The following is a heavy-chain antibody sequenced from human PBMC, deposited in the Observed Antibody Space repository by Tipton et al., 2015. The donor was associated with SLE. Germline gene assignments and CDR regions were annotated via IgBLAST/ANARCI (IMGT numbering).Heavy chain of an antibody. CDR3: ARRGFKSWYFDL. D-gene: IGHD6-25*01. CDR1: GGSISSRSYY. J-gene: IGHJ2*01. CDR2: IYYTGNT. Sequence: TLSLTCTVSGGSISSRSYYWGWIRQPPGKGLEWIENIYYTGNTFYNPSLKSRVTISLDTSKNQFSLKLRSVTAADTAVYYCARRGFKSWYFDLWGRGALATVSS. V-gene: IGHV4-39*07.